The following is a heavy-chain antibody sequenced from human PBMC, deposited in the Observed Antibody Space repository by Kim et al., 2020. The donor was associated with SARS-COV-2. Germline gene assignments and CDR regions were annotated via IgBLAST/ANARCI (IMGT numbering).Heavy chain of an antibody. CDR2: INWNGGGT. Sequence: GGSLRLFCAASGFTFDDYGMSWVRQIPGKGLEWVSGINWNGGGTGYADSVKGRFTISRDNAKNSLYLQMNSLRAEDTALYHCARDRRTVAGLIPYYYGLDVWGQGTTVTVSS. J-gene: IGHJ6*02. V-gene: IGHV3-20*01. CDR3: ARDRRTVAGLIPYYYGLDV. CDR1: GFTFDDYG. D-gene: IGHD6-19*01.